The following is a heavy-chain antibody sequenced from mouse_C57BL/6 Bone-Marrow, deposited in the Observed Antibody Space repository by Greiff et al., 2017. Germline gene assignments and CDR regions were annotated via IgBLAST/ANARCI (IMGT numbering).Heavy chain of an antibody. D-gene: IGHD1-1*01. CDR1: GFNIKDDY. V-gene: IGHV14-4*01. CDR3: TTGAMGSSTRYFDV. J-gene: IGHJ1*03. Sequence: EVQLQQSGAELVRPGASVKLSCTASGFNIKDDYMHWVKQRPEQGLEWIGWIDPENGDTEYASQFQGKATITADTSSNTAYLQLSSLTCEDTAVYYCTTGAMGSSTRYFDVWGTGTTVTVSS. CDR2: IDPENGDT.